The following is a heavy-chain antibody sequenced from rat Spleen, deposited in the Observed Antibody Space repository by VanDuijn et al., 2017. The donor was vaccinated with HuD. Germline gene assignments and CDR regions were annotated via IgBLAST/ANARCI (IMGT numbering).Heavy chain of an antibody. V-gene: IGHV5-19*01. Sequence: EVQLVESGGGLVQPGRSLKLSCAASGFTFSNYGMHWIRQAPTKGLEWVASISPSGGSAYYPDSVKGRFTISRDNAKGIQYLQLDSLRSEDTATYYCATDTFYDGTYYPGGQGVMVTVSS. D-gene: IGHD1-12*02. CDR3: ATDTFYDGTYYP. CDR2: ISPSGGSA. J-gene: IGHJ2*01. CDR1: GFTFSNYG.